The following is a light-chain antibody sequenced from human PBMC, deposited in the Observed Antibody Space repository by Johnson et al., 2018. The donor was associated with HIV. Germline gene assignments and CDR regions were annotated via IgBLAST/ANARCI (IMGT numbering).Light chain of an antibody. CDR2: ENT. J-gene: IGLJ1*01. CDR3: GTWDRSLSAGGV. Sequence: QSVLTQPPSVSAAPGQKVTISCSGSSSNIGNHYVSWYQQLPGTAPKLLIYENTKRPSGIPDRFSGSKSGTSATLGITGLLTGDEGDYYCGTWDRSLSAGGVFGTGTKVTVL. V-gene: IGLV1-51*02. CDR1: SSNIGNHY.